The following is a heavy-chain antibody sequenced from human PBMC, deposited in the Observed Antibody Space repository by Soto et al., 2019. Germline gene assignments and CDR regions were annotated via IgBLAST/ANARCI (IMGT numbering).Heavy chain of an antibody. V-gene: IGHV4-61*08. J-gene: IGHJ5*02. CDR3: ARYYYDSSGYFNWFDP. CDR2: IYYSGST. Sequence: PSETLSLTCTVSGGSISSGDYYWSWIRQPPGKGLEWIGYIYYSGSTNYNPSLKSRVTISVDTSKNQFSLKLSSVTAADTAVYYCARYYYDSSGYFNWFDPWGQGTLVTVSS. D-gene: IGHD3-22*01. CDR1: GGSISSGDYY.